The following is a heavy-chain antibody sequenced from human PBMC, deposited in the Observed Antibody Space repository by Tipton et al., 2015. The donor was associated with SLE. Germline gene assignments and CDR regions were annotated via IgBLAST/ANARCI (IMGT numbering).Heavy chain of an antibody. J-gene: IGHJ3*02. CDR2: INHSGST. CDR1: GGSFSGYY. V-gene: IGHV4-34*01. D-gene: IGHD4-11*01. Sequence: TLSLTCAVYGGSFSGYYWSWIRRPPGKGLEWIGEINHSGSTNYNPSLKSRVTISVDTSKNQFSLKLSSVTAADTAVYYCASSNNDAFDIWGQGTMVTVSS. CDR3: ASSNNDAFDI.